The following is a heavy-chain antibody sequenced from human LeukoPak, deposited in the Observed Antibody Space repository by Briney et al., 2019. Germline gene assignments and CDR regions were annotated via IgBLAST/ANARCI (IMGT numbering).Heavy chain of an antibody. D-gene: IGHD5-12*01. CDR2: INHSGST. CDR1: GGSFSGYY. Sequence: PSETLSLTCAVYGGSFSGYYWSWIRQPPGKGLEWIGEINHSGSTNYNPSLKSRVTLSVDTSKNQFSLKLSSVTAADTAVYYCARVRGDSACDPWGQGTLVTVSS. J-gene: IGHJ5*02. CDR3: ARVRGDSACDP. V-gene: IGHV4-34*01.